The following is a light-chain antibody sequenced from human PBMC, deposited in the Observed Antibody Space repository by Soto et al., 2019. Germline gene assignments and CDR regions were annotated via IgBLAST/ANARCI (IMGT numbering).Light chain of an antibody. CDR2: GAS. CDR3: QQYNDWPPWT. CDR1: ASVSTN. V-gene: IGKV3-15*01. J-gene: IGKJ1*01. Sequence: VVMTQSPATLSLSPGERATLSCRASASVSTNLAWYQQKPGQAPRLLISGASSRAAGISARFSGSGSGTEFTLTISSLQSEDSAVYYCQQYNDWPPWTFGQGTKVEI.